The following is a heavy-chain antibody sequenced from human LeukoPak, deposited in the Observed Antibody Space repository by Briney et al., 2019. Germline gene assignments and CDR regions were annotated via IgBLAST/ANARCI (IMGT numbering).Heavy chain of an antibody. CDR1: GYSFTSYW. D-gene: IGHD3-22*01. J-gene: IGHJ4*02. CDR3: ARHGPYYYDSSGYYCDY. V-gene: IGHV5-51*01. Sequence: GESLKISCKGSGYSFTSYWIGWVRQMPGKGLEWMGIIYPGDSDTRYSPSFQGQVTISADKSISTAYLQWSSLKASDTAMYYCARHGPYYYDSSGYYCDYWGQGTLVTVSS. CDR2: IYPGDSDT.